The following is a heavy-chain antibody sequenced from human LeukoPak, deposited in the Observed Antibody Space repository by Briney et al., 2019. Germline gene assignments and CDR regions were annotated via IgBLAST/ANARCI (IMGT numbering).Heavy chain of an antibody. CDR3: AGVNDIVVVPAAGHFDY. J-gene: IGHJ4*02. V-gene: IGHV4-61*01. CDR2: IYYSGST. Sequence: SETLSLTCTVSGGSVSSGSYYWSWIRQPPGKGLEWIGYIYYSGSTNYNPSLKSRVTISVDTSKNQFSLKLSSVTAADTAVYYCAGVNDIVVVPAAGHFDYWGQGTLVTVSS. CDR1: GGSVSSGSYY. D-gene: IGHD2-2*01.